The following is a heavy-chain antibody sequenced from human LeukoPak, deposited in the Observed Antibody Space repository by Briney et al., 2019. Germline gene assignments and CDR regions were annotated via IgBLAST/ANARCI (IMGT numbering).Heavy chain of an antibody. D-gene: IGHD2-21*01. CDR3: ARLDCLSDECYNY. CDR1: GNSITSDF. Sequence: PSETLSLTCIVSGNSITSDFWSWIRQSPGKGLEWIGYINYSGRSEYDPSLKSRVTISVDRSRKRVSLKMRSVTAADTAVYYCARLDCLSDECYNYWAVGALVTLSS. CDR2: INYSGRS. J-gene: IGHJ4*02. V-gene: IGHV4-59*08.